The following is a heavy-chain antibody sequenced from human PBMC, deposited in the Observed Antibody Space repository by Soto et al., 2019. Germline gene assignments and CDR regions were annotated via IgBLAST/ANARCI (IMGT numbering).Heavy chain of an antibody. J-gene: IGHJ4*02. CDR1: GGSVSGGIYY. V-gene: IGHV4-61*01. CDR3: ARDSSGYSFDY. Sequence: SETLSLTCTVSGGSVSGGIYYWSWIRQPPGKGLEWIGYIYYSGSTNYNPSLKSRVTISVDTSKNQFSLKLSSVTAADTAVYYCARDSSGYSFDYWGQGTLVTVSS. CDR2: IYYSGST. D-gene: IGHD3-22*01.